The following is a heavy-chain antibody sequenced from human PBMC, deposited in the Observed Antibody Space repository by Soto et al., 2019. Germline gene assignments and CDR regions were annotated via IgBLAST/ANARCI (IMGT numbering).Heavy chain of an antibody. CDR2: IYYSGST. CDR1: GGSISSYY. D-gene: IGHD3-10*01. V-gene: IGHV4-59*01. Sequence: SETLSLTCTVSGGSISSYYWSWIRQPPGKGLEWIGYIYYSGSTNYNPSLKRRVTISVDTSKNQFSLKLSSVTAADTAVYYCASLERVRGVPYYFDYWGQGTLVTVSS. J-gene: IGHJ4*02. CDR3: ASLERVRGVPYYFDY.